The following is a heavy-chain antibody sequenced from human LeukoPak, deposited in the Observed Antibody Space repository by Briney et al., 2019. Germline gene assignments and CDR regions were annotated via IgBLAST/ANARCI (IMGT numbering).Heavy chain of an antibody. CDR2: INHSGST. CDR1: GGSFSGYY. J-gene: IGHJ5*02. V-gene: IGHV4-34*01. D-gene: IGHD6-13*01. Sequence: SETLSLTCAVYGGSFSGYYWSWIRQPPGKGLEWIGEINHSGSTNYNPPLKSRVTISVDTSKNQFSLKLSSVTAADTAVYYCARAGQQLVLSWFDPWGQGTLVTVSS. CDR3: ARAGQQLVLSWFDP.